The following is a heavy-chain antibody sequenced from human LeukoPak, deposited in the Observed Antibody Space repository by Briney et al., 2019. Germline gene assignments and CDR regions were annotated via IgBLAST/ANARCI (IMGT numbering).Heavy chain of an antibody. CDR1: GGSISSSSYY. Sequence: PSETLSLTCTVSGGSISSSSYYWGWIRQPPGKGLEWIGSIYYSGSTYYNPSLKSRVTISVDTSKNQFSLMLNSVTAADTAMYYCAKRTRSNSGSSGGAFDIWGQGTMVTVSS. V-gene: IGHV4-39*07. CDR2: IYYSGST. D-gene: IGHD1-26*01. J-gene: IGHJ3*02. CDR3: AKRTRSNSGSSGGAFDI.